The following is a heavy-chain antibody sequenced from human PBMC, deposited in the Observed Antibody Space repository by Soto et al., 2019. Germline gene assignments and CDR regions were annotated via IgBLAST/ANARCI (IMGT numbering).Heavy chain of an antibody. V-gene: IGHV3-23*04. CDR1: GFTFSDYY. J-gene: IGHJ4*02. Sequence: VQLVESGGGLVKPGGSLRLSCAASGFTFSDYYMSWIRQAPGKGLEWVSGISGSGGTTYYADSVKGRFTISRDNSKNTLSLQMNSLRAEDTAVYYCAKDKYDIVSGYPYYFDYWGQGTLVTVSS. D-gene: IGHD3-9*01. CDR3: AKDKYDIVSGYPYYFDY. CDR2: ISGSGGTT.